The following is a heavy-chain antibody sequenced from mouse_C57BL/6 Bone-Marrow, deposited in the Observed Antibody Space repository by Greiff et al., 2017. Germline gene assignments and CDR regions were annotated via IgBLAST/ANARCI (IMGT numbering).Heavy chain of an antibody. Sequence: EVQLQQSGPELVKPGASVKISCKASGYTFTDYYMNWVKQSHGKSLEWIGDINPNNGGTSYNQKFKGKATLTVAKSSSTAYMELRSLTSADSAVYYCARGNPDYWGQGTTLTVSS. J-gene: IGHJ2*01. CDR3: ARGNPDY. D-gene: IGHD2-1*01. CDR2: INPNNGGT. V-gene: IGHV1-26*01. CDR1: GYTFTDYY.